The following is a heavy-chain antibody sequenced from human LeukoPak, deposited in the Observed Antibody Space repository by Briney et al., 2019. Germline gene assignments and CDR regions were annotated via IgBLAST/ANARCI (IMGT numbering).Heavy chain of an antibody. CDR3: ARSPINLLGAVIPNWLDP. CDR1: GYSFTNYK. CDR2: INPNDGRT. V-gene: IGHV1-2*02. D-gene: IGHD3-10*01. J-gene: IGHJ5*02. Sequence: GASVKVSCKASGYSFTNYKINWVRQAPGQGLEWMGWINPNDGRTEYAPMSQGRITMTRDTSISTAYMELTRLRLDDTAIYFCARSPINLLGAVIPNWLDPWGQGTLVSVSS.